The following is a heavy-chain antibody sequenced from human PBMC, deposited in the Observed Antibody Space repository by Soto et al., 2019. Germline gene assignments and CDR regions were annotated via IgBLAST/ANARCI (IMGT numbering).Heavy chain of an antibody. CDR3: ARDQWDSSGPGFDY. Sequence: GAAVKAASKAPGSTFAISGFSWVLQAPGQGLEWMGWISAYNGNTNYAQKLQGRVTMTTDTSTSTAYMELRSLRSDDTAVYYCARDQWDSSGPGFDYWG. V-gene: IGHV1-18*01. CDR2: ISAYNGNT. J-gene: IGHJ4*01. CDR1: GSTFAISG. D-gene: IGHD6-19*01.